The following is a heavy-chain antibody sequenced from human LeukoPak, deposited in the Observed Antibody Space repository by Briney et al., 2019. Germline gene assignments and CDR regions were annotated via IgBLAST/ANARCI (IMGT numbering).Heavy chain of an antibody. Sequence: PGGSLRLSCAAPGYTFSSYAMSWVRQAPGKGLEWVSAISGSGGSTYYADSVKGRFTISRDNSKNTLYLQMNSLRAEDTAVYYCAKGGLTIFGVVTLSPFDYWGQGTLVTVSS. V-gene: IGHV3-23*01. CDR3: AKGGLTIFGVVTLSPFDY. D-gene: IGHD3-3*01. J-gene: IGHJ4*02. CDR2: ISGSGGST. CDR1: GYTFSSYA.